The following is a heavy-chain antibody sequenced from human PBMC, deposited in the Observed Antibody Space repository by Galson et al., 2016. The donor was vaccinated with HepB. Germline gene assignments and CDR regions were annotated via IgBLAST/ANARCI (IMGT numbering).Heavy chain of an antibody. Sequence: SLRLSCAASGFTFRSHAMSWVRQAPGRGLEWVSSITAGSTSTFYADSVTGRFTMSRDNSKNTLYLQMNSLRAEDTAIYYCARDPASSYYDSRFHPHDYWGQGTLVTVSS. CDR1: GFTFRSHA. CDR2: ITAGSTST. V-gene: IGHV3-23*01. D-gene: IGHD3-22*01. CDR3: ARDPASSYYDSRFHPHDY. J-gene: IGHJ4*02.